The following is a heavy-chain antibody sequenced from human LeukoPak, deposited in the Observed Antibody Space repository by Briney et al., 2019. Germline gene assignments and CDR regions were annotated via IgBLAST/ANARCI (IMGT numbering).Heavy chain of an antibody. CDR2: IYYTGTT. CDR1: GASITNGDYY. Sequence: SETLSLTCTVSGASITNGDYYWGWIRQLPGKGLEWIGYIYYTGTTYYNPSLKSRVAISVDTSKIQFSLRLTSMTAADTAVYYCATRKDVKGSFDPWGQGTLVTVSS. D-gene: IGHD6-6*01. V-gene: IGHV4-31*03. J-gene: IGHJ5*02. CDR3: ATRKDVKGSFDP.